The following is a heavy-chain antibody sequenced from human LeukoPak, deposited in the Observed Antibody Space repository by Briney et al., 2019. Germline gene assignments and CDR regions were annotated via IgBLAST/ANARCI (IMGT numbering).Heavy chain of an antibody. CDR2: IIPIFGTA. Sequence: ASVKVSCKASGGTFSSYAISWVRQAPGQGLEWMGGIIPIFGTANYAQKFQGRVTMTRDTSISTAYMELSRLRSDDTAVYYCARDYGDYSNWFDPWGQGTLVTVSS. J-gene: IGHJ5*02. CDR3: ARDYGDYSNWFDP. CDR1: GGTFSSYA. D-gene: IGHD4-17*01. V-gene: IGHV1-69*05.